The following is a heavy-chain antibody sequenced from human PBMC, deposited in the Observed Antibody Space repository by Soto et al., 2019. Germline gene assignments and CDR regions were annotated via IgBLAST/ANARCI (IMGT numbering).Heavy chain of an antibody. CDR3: AKDQQGYCSGGSSY. Sequence: PGGSLRLSCAASGFTFSSYAMSWVRQAPGKGLEWVSAISGSGGSTYYADSVKGRFTISRDNSKNTLYLQMNSLRAEDTAVYYCAKDQQGYCSGGSSYWGQGTLVTVSS. V-gene: IGHV3-23*01. D-gene: IGHD2-15*01. J-gene: IGHJ4*02. CDR2: ISGSGGST. CDR1: GFTFSSYA.